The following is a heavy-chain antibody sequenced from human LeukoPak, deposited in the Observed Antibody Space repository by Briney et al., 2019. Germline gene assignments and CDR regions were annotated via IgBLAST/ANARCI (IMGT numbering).Heavy chain of an antibody. D-gene: IGHD5-24*01. CDR3: ARDRTMATTPSYFDY. J-gene: IGHJ4*02. V-gene: IGHV1-69*04. CDR1: GGTFSSYA. Sequence: SVKVSCKASGGTFSSYAISWVRQAPGQGLEWMGRIIPILGIANYAQKFQGRVTITADKSTSTAYMELSSLRSEDTAVYYCARDRTMATTPSYFDYWGQGTLVTVSS. CDR2: IIPILGIA.